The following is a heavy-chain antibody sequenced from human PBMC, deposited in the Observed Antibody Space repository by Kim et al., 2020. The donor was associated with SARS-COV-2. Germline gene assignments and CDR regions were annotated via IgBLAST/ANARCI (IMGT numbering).Heavy chain of an antibody. D-gene: IGHD6-13*01. V-gene: IGHV3-11*05. Sequence: GGSLRLSCAASGFTFSDYYMSWIRKAPGKGLEWVSYISSSIDYTNYADSLKGRFTISRDNAKNSLYLQMNSLRADDTAVYYCARVSLGSSSWYYFDYWG. CDR2: ISSSIDYT. CDR3: ARVSLGSSSWYYFDY. CDR1: GFTFSDYY. J-gene: IGHJ4*01.